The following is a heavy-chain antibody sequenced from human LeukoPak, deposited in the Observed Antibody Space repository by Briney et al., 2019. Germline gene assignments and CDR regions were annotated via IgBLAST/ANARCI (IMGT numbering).Heavy chain of an antibody. Sequence: GGSLRLSCAASGFTFSSYWMSWVRQPPGKGLECVANIKQDGSENYCVDSVKGRFTISRDNSKNTLYLQMNSLRAEDTAVYYCAKTFSALLLWFGEFLDYWGQGTLVTVSS. J-gene: IGHJ4*02. D-gene: IGHD3-10*01. CDR3: AKTFSALLLWFGEFLDY. CDR2: IKQDGSEN. CDR1: GFTFSSYW. V-gene: IGHV3-7*03.